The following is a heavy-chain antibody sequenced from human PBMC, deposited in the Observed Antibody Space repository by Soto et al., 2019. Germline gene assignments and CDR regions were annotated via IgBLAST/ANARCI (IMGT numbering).Heavy chain of an antibody. Sequence: QLQLQESGSGLVKPSQTLSLTCAVSGGSISSGDYSWNWIRQPPGKGLEWIGYIYFGGSTYYNPSLQSRVTMSVDRSTNQFSLKLNSLTAADTAVYYCARVRREFDTSGPVDYWGQGTLVTVSS. V-gene: IGHV4-30-2*01. J-gene: IGHJ4*02. D-gene: IGHD3-10*01. CDR1: GGSISSGDYS. CDR2: IYFGGST. CDR3: ARVRREFDTSGPVDY.